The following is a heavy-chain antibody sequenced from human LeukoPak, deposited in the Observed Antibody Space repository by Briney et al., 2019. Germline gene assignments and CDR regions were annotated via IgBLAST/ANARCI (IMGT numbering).Heavy chain of an antibody. Sequence: WASVKVSCKASGYTFTSYGISWVRQAPGQGLEWMGWISAYNGNTNYAQKLQGRVTMTTDTSTSTAYMELRSLRSDDTAVYYCARDQVAKASYGGYGLEGYWGQGTLVTVSS. CDR2: ISAYNGNT. V-gene: IGHV1-18*01. D-gene: IGHD4-17*01. CDR3: ARDQVAKASYGGYGLEGY. CDR1: GYTFTSYG. J-gene: IGHJ4*02.